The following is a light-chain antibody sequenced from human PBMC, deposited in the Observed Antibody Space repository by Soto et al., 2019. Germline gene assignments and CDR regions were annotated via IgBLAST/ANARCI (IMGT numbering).Light chain of an antibody. CDR2: SAS. CDR1: QSVSSK. Sequence: EIVMTQSPATLSLSPGQRATLSCRASQSVSSKLAWYQQRPGQAPRLLIYSASTRATGIPARFSGSGSGTEFTLTISSLQSEGFAVYYCHQYNHWLTWTFGQGTKVHI. V-gene: IGKV3-15*01. J-gene: IGKJ1*01. CDR3: HQYNHWLTWT.